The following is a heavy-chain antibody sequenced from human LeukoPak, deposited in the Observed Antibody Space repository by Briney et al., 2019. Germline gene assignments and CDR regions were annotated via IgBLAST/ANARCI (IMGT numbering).Heavy chain of an antibody. J-gene: IGHJ5*02. CDR3: ARDSSGWYGIGWFDP. CDR1: GFSISNSYY. CDR2: IYTSGST. V-gene: IGHV4-4*07. Sequence: SSETLSLTCGVSGFSISNSYYWSWIRQPAGKGLEWIGRIYTSGSTNYNPSLKSRVTMSVDTSKNQFPLKLSSVTAADTAVYYCARDSSGWYGIGWFDPWGQGTLVTVSS. D-gene: IGHD6-19*01.